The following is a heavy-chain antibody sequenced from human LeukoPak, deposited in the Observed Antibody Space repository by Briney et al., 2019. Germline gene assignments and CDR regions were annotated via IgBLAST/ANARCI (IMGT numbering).Heavy chain of an antibody. CDR1: GGSISSYY. CDR2: IYYSGST. V-gene: IGHV4-59*01. J-gene: IGHJ3*02. CDR3: ARPKGPTVVAFDI. Sequence: SETLSLTCTVSGGSISSYYWSWIRQPPGKGLEWIGYIYYSGSTNYNPSLKSRVTISVDTSKNQFSLKLSSVTAVDTAVYYCARPKGPTVVAFDIWGQGTMVTVSS. D-gene: IGHD4-23*01.